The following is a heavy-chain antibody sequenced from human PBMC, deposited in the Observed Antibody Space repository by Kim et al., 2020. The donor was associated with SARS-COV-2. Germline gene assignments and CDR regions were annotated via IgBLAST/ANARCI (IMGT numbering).Heavy chain of an antibody. Sequence: GGSLRHSCAASGFTVSSNYMSWVRQAPGKGLEWVSVIYSGGSTYYADSVKGRFTISRDNSKNTLYLQMNSLRAEDTAVYYCARVRSDYGDFYFDYWGQGTLVTVAS. J-gene: IGHJ4*02. D-gene: IGHD4-17*01. CDR2: IYSGGST. CDR1: GFTVSSNY. CDR3: ARVRSDYGDFYFDY. V-gene: IGHV3-66*01.